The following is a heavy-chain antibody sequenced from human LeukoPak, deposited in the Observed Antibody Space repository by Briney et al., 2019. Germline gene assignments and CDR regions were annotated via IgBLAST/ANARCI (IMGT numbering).Heavy chain of an antibody. V-gene: IGHV3-23*01. CDR3: AKTPGCSGGSCPPFYFDY. J-gene: IGHJ4*02. CDR2: ISGSGGST. CDR1: GFTFSSYA. D-gene: IGHD2-15*01. Sequence: GASLRLSRAASGFTFSSYAMSWVRQAPGKGLEWVSAISGSGGSTYYADSVKGRFTISRDNSKNTLYLQMNSLRAEDTAVYYCAKTPGCSGGSCPPFYFDYWGQGTLVTVSS.